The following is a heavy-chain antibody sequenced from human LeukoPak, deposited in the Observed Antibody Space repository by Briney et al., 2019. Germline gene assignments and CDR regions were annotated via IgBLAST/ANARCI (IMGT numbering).Heavy chain of an antibody. D-gene: IGHD1-1*01. CDR1: GFTFSSYS. CDR3: AKDSDENCFDY. CDR2: ISSSSSTI. Sequence: GGSLRLSCAASGFTFSSYSMNWVRQAPGKGLEWVSYISSSSSTIYYADSVKGRFTISRDNAKNSLYLQMNSLRAEDTAVYYCAKDSDENCFDYWGQGTLVTVSS. J-gene: IGHJ4*02. V-gene: IGHV3-48*01.